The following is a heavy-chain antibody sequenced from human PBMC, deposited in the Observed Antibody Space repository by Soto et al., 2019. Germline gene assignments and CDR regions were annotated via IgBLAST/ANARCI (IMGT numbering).Heavy chain of an antibody. CDR3: ARFFGSGFDY. Sequence: EVQLVESGGGLVQPGGSLRLSCVASGFTFSTDSMNWVRQAPGKGLEWVAHISTSGATRYYADSVMGRFTISRDNAKTSLYLQMDSLRNEDTAVYYCARFFGSGFDYWGQGTLVTVSS. CDR2: ISTSGATR. V-gene: IGHV3-48*02. J-gene: IGHJ4*02. D-gene: IGHD6-19*01. CDR1: GFTFSTDS.